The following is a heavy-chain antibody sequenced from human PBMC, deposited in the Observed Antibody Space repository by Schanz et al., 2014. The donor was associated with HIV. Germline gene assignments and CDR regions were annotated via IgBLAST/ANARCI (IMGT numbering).Heavy chain of an antibody. J-gene: IGHJ6*02. V-gene: IGHV3-30-3*01. Sequence: VQLLESGGGLVQPGGSLRLSCAASGFTFSSYAMSWVRQAPGKGLEWVAFISYDGSSHYSADSVKGRITISRDNSKKTLYLQVDNLTADDTAVYYCANSGYCTNGVCYTRGDGTDVWGRGTTVTVSS. CDR1: GFTFSSYA. CDR3: ANSGYCTNGVCYTRGDGTDV. CDR2: ISYDGSSH. D-gene: IGHD2-8*01.